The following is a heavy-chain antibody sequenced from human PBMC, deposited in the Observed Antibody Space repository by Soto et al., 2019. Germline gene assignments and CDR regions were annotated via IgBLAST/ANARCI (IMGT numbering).Heavy chain of an antibody. D-gene: IGHD3-10*01. Sequence: ASVKVSCKASGGTFSSYAISWVRQAPGQGLEWMGGIIPIFGTANYAQKFQGRVTITADESTSTAYMELSSLRSEDTAVYYCARVEYYYGSGSYYKNWFDPWGQGTLVTVSS. CDR1: GGTFSSYA. V-gene: IGHV1-69*13. CDR3: ARVEYYYGSGSYYKNWFDP. J-gene: IGHJ5*02. CDR2: IIPIFGTA.